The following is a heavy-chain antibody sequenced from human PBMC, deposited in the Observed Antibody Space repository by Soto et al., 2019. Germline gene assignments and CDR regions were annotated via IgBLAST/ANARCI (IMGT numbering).Heavy chain of an antibody. CDR1: GFTFSSYA. CDR2: ISYDGSNK. CDR3: ARVGYSNYYGMDV. V-gene: IGHV3-30-3*01. Sequence: PGGSLRLSCAASGFTFSSYAMHWVRQAPGKGLEWVAVISYDGSNKYYADSVKGRFTISRDNSKNTLYLQMNSLRAEGTAVYHCARVGYSNYYGMDVWGPGTTVTVSS. D-gene: IGHD6-13*01. J-gene: IGHJ6*02.